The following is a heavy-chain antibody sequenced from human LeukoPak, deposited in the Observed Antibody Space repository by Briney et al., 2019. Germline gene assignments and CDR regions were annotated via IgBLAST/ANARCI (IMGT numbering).Heavy chain of an antibody. J-gene: IGHJ6*02. CDR2: IYYSGST. CDR3: ARAVVAANNYYYGMDV. CDR1: GGSISSYY. V-gene: IGHV4-59*12. D-gene: IGHD2-15*01. Sequence: PSETLSLTCTVSGGSISSYYWSWIRQPPGKGLEWIVYIYYSGSTNYNPSLKSRVTMSVDTSKNQFSPKLSSVTAADTAVYYCARAVVAANNYYYGMDVWGQGTTVTVSS.